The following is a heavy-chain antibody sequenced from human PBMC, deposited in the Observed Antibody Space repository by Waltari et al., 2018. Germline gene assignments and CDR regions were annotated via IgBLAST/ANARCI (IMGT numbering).Heavy chain of an antibody. Sequence: QVQLQESGPGLVKPSETLSPTCAVSGYSISSGYYWGWIRQPPGKGLEWIGSIYHSGSTYYNPSLKSRVTISVDTSKNQFSLKLSSVTAADTAVYYCARRGYSGYVDYWGQGTLVTVSS. CDR3: ARRGYSGYVDY. V-gene: IGHV4-38-2*01. CDR2: IYHSGST. J-gene: IGHJ4*02. CDR1: GYSISSGYY. D-gene: IGHD1-26*01.